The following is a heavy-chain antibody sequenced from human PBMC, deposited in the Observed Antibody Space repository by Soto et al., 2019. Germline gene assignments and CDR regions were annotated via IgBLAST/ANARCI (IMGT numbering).Heavy chain of an antibody. CDR1: GLSFSSYN. J-gene: IGHJ4*02. Sequence: EGQLVESGGGLVQPGGSLRLSCDASGLSFSSYNMNWVRQAPGKGLEWVSYITATNGTVYYADSVNGRFTISRDNAKNSLYLQMNSLGAEDTAIYYCAKGAGAKVGGFGYWGRGTLVTVSS. V-gene: IGHV3-48*01. CDR3: AKGAGAKVGGFGY. D-gene: IGHD3-10*01. CDR2: ITATNGTV.